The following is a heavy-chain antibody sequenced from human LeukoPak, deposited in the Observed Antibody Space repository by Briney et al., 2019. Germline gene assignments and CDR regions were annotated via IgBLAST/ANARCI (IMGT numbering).Heavy chain of an antibody. V-gene: IGHV3-7*01. Sequence: GGSPRLSCVASGFTFSDYWMTWVRQAPGKGLEWVANIKQDGSEKYYVDSVKGRFTISRDNAKNSLYLQMNTLRAEDTAVYYCARGSPVDYWGQGTLVTVSS. CDR3: ARGSPVDY. CDR2: IKQDGSEK. J-gene: IGHJ4*02. CDR1: GFTFSDYW.